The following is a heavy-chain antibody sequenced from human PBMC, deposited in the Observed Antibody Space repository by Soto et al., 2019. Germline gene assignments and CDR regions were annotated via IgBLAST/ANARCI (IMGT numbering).Heavy chain of an antibody. D-gene: IGHD5-18*01. V-gene: IGHV3-33*06. CDR1: GFAFSGYA. J-gene: IGHJ4*02. CDR2: IWYDGSDK. CDR3: GKVGVDTERGYYFDT. Sequence: GGSLRLSCAASGFAFSGYAMHWVRQAPGKGLEWVAIIWYDGSDKYYVDSVKGRFTISRDNSKNTMYLQMNSLRAEDTAVYYCGKVGVDTERGYYFDTGGRGTRVPVSS.